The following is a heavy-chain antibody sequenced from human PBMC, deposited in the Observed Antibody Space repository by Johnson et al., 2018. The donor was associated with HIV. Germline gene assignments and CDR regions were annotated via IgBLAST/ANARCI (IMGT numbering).Heavy chain of an antibody. Sequence: QVQLVESGGGVVQPGRSLRLSCAASGFTFSDYYMSWIRQTPGKGLEWVSYISSSGTSVYYAASVKGRFSISRDNAKHSLYLQMNSLRAEDTAVYYCARIRPANWGVNDAFDIWGQGTMVTVSS. CDR1: GFTFSDYY. D-gene: IGHD7-27*01. V-gene: IGHV3-11*04. J-gene: IGHJ3*02. CDR3: ARIRPANWGVNDAFDI. CDR2: ISSSGTSV.